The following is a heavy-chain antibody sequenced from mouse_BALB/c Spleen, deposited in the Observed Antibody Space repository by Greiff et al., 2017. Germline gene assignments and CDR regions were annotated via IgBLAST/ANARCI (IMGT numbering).Heavy chain of an antibody. J-gene: IGHJ2*01. CDR1: GYAFTSYN. Sequence: EVKLQESGPELVKPGASVKVSCKASGYAFTSYNMYWVKQSHGKSLEWIGYIDPYNGGTSYNQKFKGKATLTVDKSSSTAYMHLNSLTSEDSAVYYCARLGYYYGSSYFDYWGQGTTLTVSS. CDR2: IDPYNGGT. V-gene: IGHV1S135*01. D-gene: IGHD1-1*01. CDR3: ARLGYYYGSSYFDY.